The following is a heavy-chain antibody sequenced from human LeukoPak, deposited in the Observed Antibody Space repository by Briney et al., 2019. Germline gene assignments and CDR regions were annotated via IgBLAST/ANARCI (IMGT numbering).Heavy chain of an antibody. CDR1: GFTFSSYG. J-gene: IGHJ3*02. D-gene: IGHD3-3*01. Sequence: GGSLRLXCAASGFTFSSYGMHWVRQAPGKELEWVAVIRYDGSNKYYAGSVKGRFTISRDNSKNTLYLQMHSLRAEDTAVYYCAKDYDFWSGRASAFDIWGQGTMVTVSS. CDR2: IRYDGSNK. CDR3: AKDYDFWSGRASAFDI. V-gene: IGHV3-30*02.